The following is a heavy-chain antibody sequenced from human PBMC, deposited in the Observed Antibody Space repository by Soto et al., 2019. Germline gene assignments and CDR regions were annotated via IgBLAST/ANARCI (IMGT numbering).Heavy chain of an antibody. Sequence: QVQLQESGPGLVKPSQTLSLTCTVSGGSISSGGYYWSWIRQHPGKGLEWIGYIYYSGSTYYNPSLKSRVTISVDTSKNQFSLKLSSVTAADTAVYYCARDRPSCSGGSCRSNYYYYYMDVWGKGTTVTVSS. V-gene: IGHV4-31*03. D-gene: IGHD2-15*01. CDR3: ARDRPSCSGGSCRSNYYYYYMDV. J-gene: IGHJ6*03. CDR2: IYYSGST. CDR1: GGSISSGGYY.